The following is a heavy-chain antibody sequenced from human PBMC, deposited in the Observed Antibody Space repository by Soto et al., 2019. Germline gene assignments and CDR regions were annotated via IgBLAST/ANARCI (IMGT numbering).Heavy chain of an antibody. J-gene: IGHJ5*02. CDR3: AHKSVRGSSYDWFEP. D-gene: IGHD2-2*01. V-gene: IGHV2-5*02. CDR1: GFSLTTSGVG. Sequence: QITLKESGPTLVKPTQTLTLTCTFSGFSLTTSGVGVGWIRQPPGEALEWLALIYGDDVKRYSPSLQSRLTIAKDTSKNQGGRTMTNMDPVDTATYCWAHKSVRGSSYDWFEPWGQGILVTVCS. CDR2: IYGDDVK.